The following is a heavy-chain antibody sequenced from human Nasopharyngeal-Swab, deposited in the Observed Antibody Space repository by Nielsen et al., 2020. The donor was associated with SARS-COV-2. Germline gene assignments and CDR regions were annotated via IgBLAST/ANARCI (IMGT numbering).Heavy chain of an antibody. J-gene: IGHJ4*02. Sequence: GESLKISCAASGFTVSSNYMSWVRQAPGKGLEWVSVIYSGGSTYYADSMKGRFTISRDNSKNTLYLQMNSLRADDTAVYYCATPRGFSGYDYGYWGQRNLVTVSS. V-gene: IGHV3-66*04. CDR2: IYSGGST. CDR1: GFTVSSNY. CDR3: ATPRGFSGYDYGY. D-gene: IGHD5-12*01.